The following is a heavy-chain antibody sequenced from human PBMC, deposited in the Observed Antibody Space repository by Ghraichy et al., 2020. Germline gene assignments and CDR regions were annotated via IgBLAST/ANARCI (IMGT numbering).Heavy chain of an antibody. V-gene: IGHV3-30*18. CDR2: ISYDGSNK. CDR1: GFTFSSYG. D-gene: IGHD2-15*01. Sequence: GGSLRLSCAASGFTFSSYGMHWVRQAPGKGLEWVAVISYDGSNKYYADSVKGRFTISRDNSKNTLYLQMNSLRVEDTAVYYCAKGAVVVVVAATDYYMDVWGKGTTVTVSS. CDR3: AKGAVVVVVAATDYYMDV. J-gene: IGHJ6*03.